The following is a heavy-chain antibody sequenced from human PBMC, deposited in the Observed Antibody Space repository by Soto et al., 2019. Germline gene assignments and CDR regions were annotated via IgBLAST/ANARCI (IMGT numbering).Heavy chain of an antibody. D-gene: IGHD6-19*01. V-gene: IGHV3-15*04. CDR2: IDSKLDADKT. J-gene: IGHJ4*02. Sequence: EVQLVESGGGLVKPGGSLRLSCAASGFTFIKAYMNWVRQAPGKGLEWIGQIDSKLDADKTDFAAPVKGRFTLSRDDSKNMAYLQMNSLKTEDTAVYYCTAMAGIDYWGQGTLVTVSS. CDR1: GFTFIKAY. CDR3: TAMAGIDY.